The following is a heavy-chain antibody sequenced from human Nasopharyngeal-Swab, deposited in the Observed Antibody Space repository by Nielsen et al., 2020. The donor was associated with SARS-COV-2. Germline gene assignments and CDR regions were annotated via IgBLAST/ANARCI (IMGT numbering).Heavy chain of an antibody. V-gene: IGHV3-73*01. J-gene: IGHJ4*02. CDR2: IGDKDHNYAT. CDR3: TTDFYFDY. CDR1: GFIFSASA. Sequence: GESLKISCAASGFIFSASAMHWVRQAPGTGLEWLGRIGDKDHNYATTYGASVKGRFTISRDDSKNTAFLQMDSLKTEDTALYYCTTDFYFDYWGQGTLVTVSS.